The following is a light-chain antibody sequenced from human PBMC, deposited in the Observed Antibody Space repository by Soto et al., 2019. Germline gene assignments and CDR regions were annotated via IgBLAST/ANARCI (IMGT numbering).Light chain of an antibody. J-gene: IGKJ1*01. V-gene: IGKV1-9*01. CDR3: QQYNNWPRT. Sequence: IQLTQSPSSLSASVGDRVTMTCRASQGISSYLAWYQQKPGKAPKLLIYAASTLQSGVPSRFSGSGSGTDFTLTISSLQPEDFAVYYCQQYNNWPRTFGQGTKVDIK. CDR2: AAS. CDR1: QGISSY.